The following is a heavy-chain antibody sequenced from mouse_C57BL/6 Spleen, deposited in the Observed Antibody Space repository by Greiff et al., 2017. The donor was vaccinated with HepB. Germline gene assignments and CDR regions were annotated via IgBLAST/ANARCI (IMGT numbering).Heavy chain of an antibody. Sequence: VQLQQSGPELVKPGASVKISCKASGYTFTDYYMNWVKQSHGKSLEWIGDINPNNGGTSYNQKFKGKATLTVDKSSSTAYMELRSLTSEDSAVYYCARNNRFAYWGQGTLVTVSA. CDR1: GYTFTDYY. CDR3: ARNNRFAY. CDR2: INPNNGGT. D-gene: IGHD1-3*01. J-gene: IGHJ3*01. V-gene: IGHV1-26*01.